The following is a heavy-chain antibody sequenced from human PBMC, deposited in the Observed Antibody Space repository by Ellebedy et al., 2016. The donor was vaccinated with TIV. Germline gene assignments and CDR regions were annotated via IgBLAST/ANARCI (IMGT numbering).Heavy chain of an antibody. CDR3: ARDDPGYGELLIS. J-gene: IGHJ5*02. Sequence: PGGSLRLSCAASGFTFSSDYMTWVRQAPGKGLEWVAHIAGRGDDRSYGDFVRGRFTISRDNANNYLYLQMNDLRVDDTAVYYCARDDPGYGELLISWGQGTLVTVSS. CDR1: GFTFSSDY. D-gene: IGHD1-26*01. CDR2: IAGRGDDR. V-gene: IGHV3-7*03.